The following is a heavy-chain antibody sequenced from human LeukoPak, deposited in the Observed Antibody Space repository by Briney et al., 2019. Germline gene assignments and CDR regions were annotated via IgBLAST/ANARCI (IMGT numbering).Heavy chain of an antibody. Sequence: GGSLRLSCTAFGFTFGENAMIWFRQSPGKGLEWVSLSRSRAHGGTTEYAASVMGGFTMSRDDSKNIAYLQMNSLETEDTAVYYCSRVERSSINNYYYYMAVWGKGTSVTVSS. J-gene: IGHJ6*03. CDR1: GFTFGENA. D-gene: IGHD2-2*01. CDR2: SRSRAHGGTT. CDR3: SRVERSSINNYYYYMAV. V-gene: IGHV3-49*03.